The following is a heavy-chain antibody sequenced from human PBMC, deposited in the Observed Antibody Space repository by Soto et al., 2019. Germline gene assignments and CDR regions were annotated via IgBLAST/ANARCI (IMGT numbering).Heavy chain of an antibody. Sequence: GGSLRLSCAASGFTFSSYWMHWVRQAPGKGLVWVSRINSDGSSTSYADSVKGRFTISRDNAKNTLYLQMNSLRAEDTAVYYCAKDGGHSSWDRYYYYGMDVWGQGTTVTVSS. J-gene: IGHJ6*02. CDR1: GFTFSSYW. CDR3: AKDGGHSSWDRYYYYGMDV. V-gene: IGHV3-74*01. CDR2: INSDGSST. D-gene: IGHD6-13*01.